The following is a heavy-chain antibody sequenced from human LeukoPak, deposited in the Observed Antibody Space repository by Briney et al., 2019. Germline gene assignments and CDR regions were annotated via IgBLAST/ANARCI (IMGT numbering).Heavy chain of an antibody. D-gene: IGHD2-15*01. CDR1: GTSFNRYY. CDR3: AMPGFCTATICSNYFES. CDR2: IDHIGRA. V-gene: IGHV4-34*01. Sequence: SETLSLTCAVYGTSFNRYYWSWIRQTPGRGLEWIGEIDHIGRASYNPSLKSRATISVDTSENQFSLTLRSVTAADMGVYFCAMPGFCTATICSNYFESWGQGTLVTVSS. J-gene: IGHJ5*01.